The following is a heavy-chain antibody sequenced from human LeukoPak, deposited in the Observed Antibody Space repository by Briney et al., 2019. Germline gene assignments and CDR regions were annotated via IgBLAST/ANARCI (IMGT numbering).Heavy chain of an antibody. V-gene: IGHV4-31*11. CDR1: GGSISSADFY. CDR2: IYYSGSA. CDR3: ARGSDFFDY. Sequence: ASETLSLTCAVSGGSISSADFYWSWIRQHPGKGLEWIGFIYYSGSAYYNPSLKSRVSISIDTSKNQFSLTLNSVTAADTAVYYCARGSDFFDYWGQGTLVIVSS. J-gene: IGHJ4*02.